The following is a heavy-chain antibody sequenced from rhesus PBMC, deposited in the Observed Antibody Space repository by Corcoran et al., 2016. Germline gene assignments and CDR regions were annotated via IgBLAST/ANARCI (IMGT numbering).Heavy chain of an antibody. D-gene: IGHD3-9*01. J-gene: IGHJ4*01. Sequence: QVQLQESGPGVVKPSETLSLTCAVPGGSISSGYDWSWIRQHPGEGLVWFGDIYGSSGGTNYNPSLKNRVTISKDASKNQFSLKLSSVTAADTAVYYCARRRIYFDYWGQGVLVTVSS. CDR1: GGSISSGYD. V-gene: IGHV4-76*01. CDR3: ARRRIYFDY. CDR2: IYGSSGGT.